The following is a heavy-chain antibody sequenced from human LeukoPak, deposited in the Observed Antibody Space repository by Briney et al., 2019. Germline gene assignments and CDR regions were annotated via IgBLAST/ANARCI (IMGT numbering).Heavy chain of an antibody. V-gene: IGHV1-3*01. D-gene: IGHD3-22*01. J-gene: IGHJ4*02. CDR2: INAGNGNT. CDR3: ARSEDSSGYYGVLDY. Sequence: ASVKVSCKASGYTFTSYAMHWVRQAPGQRLEWMGWINAGNGNTKYSQKFQGRVTITRDTSASTAYMELSSLRSDDTAVYYCARSEDSSGYYGVLDYWGQGTLVTVSS. CDR1: GYTFTSYA.